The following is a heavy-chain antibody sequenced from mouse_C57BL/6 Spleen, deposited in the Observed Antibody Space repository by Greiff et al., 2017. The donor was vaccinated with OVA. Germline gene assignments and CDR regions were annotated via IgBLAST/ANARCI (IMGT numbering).Heavy chain of an antibody. Sequence: QVQLQQSGPELVKPGASVKISCKASGYAFSSSWMNWVKQRPGKGLEWIGRIYPGDGDTNYNGKFKGKATLTAAKSSSTAYMQLSSLTSEDSAVYFCARLVHWYFDVWGTGTTVTVSS. CDR1: GYAFSSSW. V-gene: IGHV1-82*01. CDR3: ARLVHWYFDV. J-gene: IGHJ1*03. CDR2: IYPGDGDT.